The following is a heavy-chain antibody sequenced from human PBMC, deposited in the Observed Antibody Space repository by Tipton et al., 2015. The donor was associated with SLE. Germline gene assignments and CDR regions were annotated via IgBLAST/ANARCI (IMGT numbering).Heavy chain of an antibody. CDR2: IFTSGST. CDR1: GGSISSGSYY. Sequence: TLSLTCTVSGGSISSGSYYWSWIRQPAGKGLEWIGYIFTSGSTSYNPSLKSRVTISVDTSKNQFSLKLSSVTAADTAVYYCARGRLPIAVAGYFDYWGQGTLVTVSS. CDR3: ARGRLPIAVAGYFDY. J-gene: IGHJ4*02. V-gene: IGHV4-61*09. D-gene: IGHD6-19*01.